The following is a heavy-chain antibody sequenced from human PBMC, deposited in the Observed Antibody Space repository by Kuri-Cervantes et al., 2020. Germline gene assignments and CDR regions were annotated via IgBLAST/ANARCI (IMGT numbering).Heavy chain of an antibody. CDR2: INHSGST. V-gene: IGHV4-34*01. D-gene: IGHD2-2*01. CDR1: GGSFSDYY. CDR3: ARADPDCSSASCYLPSGRHYYYYYMDV. J-gene: IGHJ6*03. Sequence: SQTLSLTCAVYGGSFSDYYWSWIRQPSGKGLEWIGEINHSGSTNYNPSLKSRVTISVDTSKNQFSLKLTSVTAADTALYYCARADPDCSSASCYLPSGRHYYYYYMDVWGKGTTVTVSS.